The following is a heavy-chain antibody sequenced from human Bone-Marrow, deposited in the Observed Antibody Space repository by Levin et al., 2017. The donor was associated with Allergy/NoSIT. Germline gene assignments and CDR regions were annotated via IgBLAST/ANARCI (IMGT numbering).Heavy chain of an antibody. J-gene: IGHJ6*03. V-gene: IGHV1-69*06. CDR1: GDNLRTYV. Sequence: PGESLKISCKTSGDNLRTYVISWVRQAPGQGLEWVGGTIPLFDTRDYAQKFQGRVTITSDKSTGIVDMELSNLRSDDTAVYYCSRGPGPVAGTWDYYYYMDVWGPGTTVTVS. CDR3: SRGPGPVAGTWDYYYYMDV. CDR2: TIPLFDTR. D-gene: IGHD6-13*01.